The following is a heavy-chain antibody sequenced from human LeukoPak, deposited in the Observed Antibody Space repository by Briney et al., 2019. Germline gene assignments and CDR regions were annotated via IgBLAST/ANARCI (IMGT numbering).Heavy chain of an antibody. CDR2: IWYDGSNK. Sequence: PGGSLRLSCAASGFSFSNYDMHWVRPAPGKGLEWVAVIWYDGSNKYYADSVKGRFTISRDNSKNTLYLQMNSLRVEDTAVYYCARGDPTVTTKQNFDYWGQGTLVTVSS. D-gene: IGHD4-17*01. J-gene: IGHJ4*02. CDR1: GFSFSNYD. V-gene: IGHV3-33*01. CDR3: ARGDPTVTTKQNFDY.